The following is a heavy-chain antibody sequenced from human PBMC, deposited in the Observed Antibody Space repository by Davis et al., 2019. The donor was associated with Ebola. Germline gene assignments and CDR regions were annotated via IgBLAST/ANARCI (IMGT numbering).Heavy chain of an antibody. J-gene: IGHJ6*02. CDR1: GFTFSSDW. CDR3: ARDLFGKTSQWLVSGMDV. CDR2: INSDGSST. V-gene: IGHV3-74*01. D-gene: IGHD6-19*01. Sequence: HTGGSLRLSCAASGFTFSSDWMHWVRQAPGKGLVWVSRINSDGSSTTYADSVKGRFTISRDNAKNTLYLQMNSLRAEDTAVYYCARDLFGKTSQWLVSGMDVWGQGTTVTVSS.